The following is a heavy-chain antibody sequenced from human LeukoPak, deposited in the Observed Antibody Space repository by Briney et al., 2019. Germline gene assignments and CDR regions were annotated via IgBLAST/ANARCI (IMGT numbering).Heavy chain of an antibody. J-gene: IGHJ4*02. CDR1: GFTVSSNY. Sequence: GGSLRLSCAASGFTVSSNYMSWVRQAPGEGLEWVSVIYSGGRTYYADSVKGRFTISRDNSKNTLYLQMNSLRAEDTAVYYCARVPTTVTTVYFDYWGQGTLVTVSS. V-gene: IGHV3-53*01. CDR2: IYSGGRT. D-gene: IGHD4-17*01. CDR3: ARVPTTVTTVYFDY.